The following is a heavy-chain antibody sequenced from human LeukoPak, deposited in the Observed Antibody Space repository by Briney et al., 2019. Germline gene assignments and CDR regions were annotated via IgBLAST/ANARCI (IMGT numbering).Heavy chain of an antibody. J-gene: IGHJ4*02. CDR3: ARRHPGLYCSSTSCGVPPDV. CDR2: IYYSGST. D-gene: IGHD2-2*01. Sequence: MPSQTLSLTCAVSGDSISSSSYYWGWIRQPPGKGLEWIGSIYYSGSTYYNPSLKSRVTISVDTSKNQFSLKLSSVTAADTAVYYCARRHPGLYCSSTSCGVPPDVWGQGTLVTVSS. CDR1: GDSISSSSYY. V-gene: IGHV4-39*01.